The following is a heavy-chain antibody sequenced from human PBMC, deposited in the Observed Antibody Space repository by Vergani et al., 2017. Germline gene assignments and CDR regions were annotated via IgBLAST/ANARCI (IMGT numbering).Heavy chain of an antibody. CDR2: IWHDGSNE. CDR3: ARDKSKRAPAVMGTYYYYMDV. Sequence: EVQVVESGGGLVKPGESLRLSCEVSGVTFSDYYMSWVRQAPGKRLEWVAGIWHDGSNEKYVDSVQGRFTISRDNSKNTLYLEMESLRVEDTAVYFCARDKSKRAPAVMGTYYYYMDVWGKGTKVTVSS. CDR1: GVTFSDYY. D-gene: IGHD3-16*01. J-gene: IGHJ6*03. V-gene: IGHV3-7*01.